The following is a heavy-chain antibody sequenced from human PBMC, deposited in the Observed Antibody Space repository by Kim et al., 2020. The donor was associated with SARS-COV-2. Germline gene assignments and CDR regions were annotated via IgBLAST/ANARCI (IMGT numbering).Heavy chain of an antibody. CDR3: ARDPRRGCSSTSCYAGPGYYGMDV. Sequence: SETLSLTCTVSGGSISSGGYYWSWIRQHPGKGLEWIGYIYYSGSTYYNPSLKSRVTISVDTSKNQFSLKLSSVTAADTAVYYCARDPRRGCSSTSCYAGPGYYGMDVWGQGTTVTVSS. CDR2: IYYSGST. CDR1: GGSISSGGYY. D-gene: IGHD2-2*01. V-gene: IGHV4-31*03. J-gene: IGHJ6*02.